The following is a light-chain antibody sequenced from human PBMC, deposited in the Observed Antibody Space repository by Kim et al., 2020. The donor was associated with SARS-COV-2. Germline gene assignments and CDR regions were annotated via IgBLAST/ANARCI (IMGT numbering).Light chain of an antibody. V-gene: IGLV2-14*01. CDR1: SSDVGGYNY. CDR2: DVS. Sequence: QSALTQPASVSGSPGQSITISCTGTSSDVGGYNYVSWYQQHPGKAPKLMIYDVSKRPSGVSNRFSGSKSGNTASLTISGLQAEDEADYYCGSYTSSSTPWVFGGGTQLTVL. CDR3: GSYTSSSTPWV. J-gene: IGLJ3*02.